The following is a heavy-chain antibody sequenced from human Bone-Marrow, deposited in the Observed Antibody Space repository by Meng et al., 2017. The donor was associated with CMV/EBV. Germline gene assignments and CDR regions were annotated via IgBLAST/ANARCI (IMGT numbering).Heavy chain of an antibody. J-gene: IGHJ1*01. CDR3: ARGGGSDFREFYQN. D-gene: IGHD2-21*02. CDR2: INWSGTST. Sequence: GGSLRLSCAASGFTFDDHGMAWARQVPGKGLEWVSGINWSGTSTGYADSVKGRVTISRDNAKNSVFLQMTSLGAEDSALYFCARGGGSDFREFYQNWGQGTLVTVSS. CDR1: GFTFDDHG. V-gene: IGHV3-20*04.